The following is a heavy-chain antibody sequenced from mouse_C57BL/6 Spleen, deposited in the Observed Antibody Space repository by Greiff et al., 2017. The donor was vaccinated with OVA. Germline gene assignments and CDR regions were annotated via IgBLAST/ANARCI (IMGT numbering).Heavy chain of an antibody. J-gene: IGHJ3*01. Sequence: VQLVESGPELVKPGASVKISCKASGYAFSSSWMNWVKQRPGKGLEWIGRIYPGDGDTNYNGKFKGKATLTADKSSSTAYMQLSSLTSEDSAVYFCALDGFSFADWGQGTLVTVSA. CDR1: GYAFSSSW. CDR2: IYPGDGDT. D-gene: IGHD2-3*01. V-gene: IGHV1-82*01. CDR3: ALDGFSFAD.